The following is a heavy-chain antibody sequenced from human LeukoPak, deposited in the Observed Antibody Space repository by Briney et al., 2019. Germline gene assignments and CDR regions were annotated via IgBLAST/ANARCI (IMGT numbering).Heavy chain of an antibody. V-gene: IGHV3-23*01. CDR2: FSGGDGSP. CDR3: AKNGWLRSSGLWGDY. Sequence: GGSLRLSCVASGFTFSSYAMTWFRQAPGKGLEWVSSFSGGDGSPYHADSVKGRFTISRDNSKSTLYLQMNSLRAEDTAIYYCAKNGWLRSSGLWGDYWGQGALATVSS. CDR1: GFTFSSYA. D-gene: IGHD5-12*01. J-gene: IGHJ4*02.